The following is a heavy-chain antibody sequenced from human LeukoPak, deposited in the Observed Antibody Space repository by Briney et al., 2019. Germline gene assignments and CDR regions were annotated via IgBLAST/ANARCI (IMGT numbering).Heavy chain of an antibody. CDR1: GFTFSDYY. Sequence: GGSLRLSCAASGFTFSDYYMSWIRQAPGKGLEWVSYISSSGSTIYYADSVRGRFTISRDNAKNSLYLQMNSLRAEDTAVYYCASFPNLHYFDYWGQGTLVTVSS. CDR2: ISSSGSTI. J-gene: IGHJ4*02. V-gene: IGHV3-11*01. CDR3: ASFPNLHYFDY.